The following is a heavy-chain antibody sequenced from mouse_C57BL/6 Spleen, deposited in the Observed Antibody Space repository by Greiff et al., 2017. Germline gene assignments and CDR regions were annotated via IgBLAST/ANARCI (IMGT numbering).Heavy chain of an antibody. CDR2: ISGGGGNT. D-gene: IGHD1-1*02. Sequence: EVKVVESGGGLVKPGGSLKLSCAASGFTFSSYTMSWVRQTPEKRLEWVATISGGGGNTYYPDSVKGRFTISRDNAKNTLYLHMSSLRSEDTAVYYCARQDYCASIDYWGQGTTLTVSS. J-gene: IGHJ2*01. CDR1: GFTFSSYT. CDR3: ARQDYCASIDY. V-gene: IGHV5-9*04.